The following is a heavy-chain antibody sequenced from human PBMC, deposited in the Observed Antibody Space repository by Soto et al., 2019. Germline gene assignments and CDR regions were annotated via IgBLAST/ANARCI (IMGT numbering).Heavy chain of an antibody. CDR3: ARGGYYYDSSGYYYSFDY. Sequence: GGSLRLSCAASGFTFSTSAMHGVRQAPGKGLEWVAVIIYDGSNKYDADSVKGRFTIARDNSKNTLYLQMNSLRAEDTAVYYCARGGYYYDSSGYYYSFDYWGQGTLVTVSS. J-gene: IGHJ4*02. CDR1: GFTFSTSA. V-gene: IGHV3-30-3*01. D-gene: IGHD3-22*01. CDR2: IIYDGSNK.